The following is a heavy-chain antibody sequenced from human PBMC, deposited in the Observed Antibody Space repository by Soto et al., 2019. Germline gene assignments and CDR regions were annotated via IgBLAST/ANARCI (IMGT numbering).Heavy chain of an antibody. J-gene: IGHJ6*02. CDR2: IYDSGST. CDR1: GDSISRGGYS. D-gene: IGHD6-6*01. CDR3: ARGSSSYYDYGMDV. V-gene: IGHV4-30-2*01. Sequence: SETLSLTCAVSGDSISRGGYSWTWIRQPQGQALEWIGNIYDSGSTSYNPSLKRRVTMSVDTSKNQFSLRLTSVTAADTAVYFCARGSSSYYDYGMDVWGQGTTVTVS.